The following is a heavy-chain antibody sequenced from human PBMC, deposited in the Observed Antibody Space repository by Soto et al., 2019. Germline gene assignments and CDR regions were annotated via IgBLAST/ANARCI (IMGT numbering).Heavy chain of an antibody. CDR1: GYTFTSYG. V-gene: IGHV1-18*01. J-gene: IGHJ6*02. CDR3: ARGSHPRELLWFGELLPPHSLNYYGMDV. Sequence: ASLKVSCKASGYTFTSYGISWVRQAPGQGLEWMGWISAYNGNTNYAQKLQGRVTMTTDTSTSTAYMELRSLRSDDTAVYYCARGSHPRELLWFGELLPPHSLNYYGMDVWGQGTTVTVSS. CDR2: ISAYNGNT. D-gene: IGHD3-10*01.